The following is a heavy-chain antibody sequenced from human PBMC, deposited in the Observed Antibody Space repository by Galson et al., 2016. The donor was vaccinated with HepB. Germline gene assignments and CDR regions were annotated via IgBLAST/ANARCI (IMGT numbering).Heavy chain of an antibody. CDR2: ISSSSYI. D-gene: IGHD4-17*01. CDR1: GFTFSSYS. Sequence: SLRLSCAASGFTFSSYSMNWVRQAPGKGLEWVSSISSSSYIYYADSVKGRFTISRDNAKNSLYLQMNSLRAEDTAVYYCARAVSWDYGDYAGYWGQGTLVTVPS. V-gene: IGHV3-21*01. CDR3: ARAVSWDYGDYAGY. J-gene: IGHJ4*02.